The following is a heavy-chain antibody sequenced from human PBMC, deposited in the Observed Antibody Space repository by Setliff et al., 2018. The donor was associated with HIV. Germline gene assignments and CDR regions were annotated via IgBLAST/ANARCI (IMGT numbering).Heavy chain of an antibody. CDR1: GGSISSGSYY. CDR2: IYTSGST. J-gene: IGHJ4*02. CDR3: ATLDPSGGNFLAY. Sequence: SETLSLTCTVSGGSISSGSYYWSWIRQPAGKGLEWIGRIYTSGSTNYNPSLKSRVTISVDTSKKQFSLKVNSVTAADTAVYYCATLDPSGGNFLAYWGQGTLVTVSS. V-gene: IGHV4-61*02. D-gene: IGHD2-21*02.